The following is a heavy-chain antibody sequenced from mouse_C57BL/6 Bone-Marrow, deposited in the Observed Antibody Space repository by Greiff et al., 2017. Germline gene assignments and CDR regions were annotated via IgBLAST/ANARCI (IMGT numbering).Heavy chain of an antibody. CDR3: ARSLISTVGPSYAMDY. V-gene: IGHV1-69*01. Sequence: VQLQQPGAELVMPGASVKLSCKASGYTFTSYWMHWVKQRPGQGLEWIGEIDPSDSYTNYNQKFKGKSTLTVDKSSSTAYMQLSSLTSEDSAVYYWARSLISTVGPSYAMDYWGQGTSVTVSS. CDR2: IDPSDSYT. D-gene: IGHD1-1*01. CDR1: GYTFTSYW. J-gene: IGHJ4*01.